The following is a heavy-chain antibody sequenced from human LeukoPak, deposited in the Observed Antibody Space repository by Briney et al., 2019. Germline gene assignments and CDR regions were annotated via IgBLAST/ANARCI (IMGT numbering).Heavy chain of an antibody. CDR1: GYTFTGYY. CDR2: INPNSGGT. D-gene: IGHD5-24*01. J-gene: IGHJ5*02. Sequence: WASVKVSCKASGYTFTGYYMHWVRQAPGQGLEWMGWINPNSGGTNYAQKFQGRVTMTRDTSISTAYMELSRLRSDDTAVYYCARDLHGRDGYQGGWFDPWGQGTLVTVSS. CDR3: ARDLHGRDGYQGGWFDP. V-gene: IGHV1-2*02.